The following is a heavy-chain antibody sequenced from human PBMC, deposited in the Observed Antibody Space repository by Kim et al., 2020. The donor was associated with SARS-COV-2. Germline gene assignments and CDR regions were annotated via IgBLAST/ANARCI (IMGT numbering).Heavy chain of an antibody. CDR1: GYSFTSYW. D-gene: IGHD3-16*01. CDR3: ARHARSRMITFGGASSPIDY. J-gene: IGHJ4*02. CDR2: IYPGDSDT. Sequence: GESLKISCKGSGYSFTSYWIGWVRQMPGKGLEWMGIIYPGDSDTRYSPSFQGQVTIPADKSISTAYLQWSSLKASDTAMYYCARHARSRMITFGGASSPIDYWGQGTLVTVSS. V-gene: IGHV5-51*01.